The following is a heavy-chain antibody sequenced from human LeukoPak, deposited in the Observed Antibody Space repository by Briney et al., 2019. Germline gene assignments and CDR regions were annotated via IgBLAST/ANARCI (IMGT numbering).Heavy chain of an antibody. D-gene: IGHD3-16*02. V-gene: IGHV3-30*04. Sequence: KPGGSLRLSCAASGFTFRGYAIHWVRQAPGRGLEWVALISYDGSNEYYADSVKGRLTISRDNSKNTLYLQMNSLRAEDTAVYYCAKDQNYDYVWGSYRSGWFDPWGQGTLVTVSS. CDR3: AKDQNYDYVWGSYRSGWFDP. CDR1: GFTFRGYA. J-gene: IGHJ5*02. CDR2: ISYDGSNE.